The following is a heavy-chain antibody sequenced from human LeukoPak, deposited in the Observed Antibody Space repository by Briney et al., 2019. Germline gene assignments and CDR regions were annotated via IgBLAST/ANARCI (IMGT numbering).Heavy chain of an antibody. D-gene: IGHD6-13*01. J-gene: IGHJ4*02. Sequence: ASVKVSCKASGYSFTSYGVSWVRQAPGQGLEWMGWISASNGNTKFAQKLQGRVTLTTDTSTSTAYMELRSLTSDDTAVYYCARYPLSYSSNWHYYFDYWGQGTLLTVSS. V-gene: IGHV1-18*01. CDR1: GYSFTSYG. CDR2: ISASNGNT. CDR3: ARYPLSYSSNWHYYFDY.